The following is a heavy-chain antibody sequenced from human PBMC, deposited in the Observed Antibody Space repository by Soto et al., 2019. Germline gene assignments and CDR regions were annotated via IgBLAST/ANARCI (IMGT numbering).Heavy chain of an antibody. J-gene: IGHJ4*02. CDR2: VSSSSSYT. CDR3: ARAGIASGSEYCFDH. Sequence: QVQLVESGGGLVKPGGSLRLSCAASGFIFSDYYMTWIRQAPGKGLEWIAYVSSSSSYTNYADSVKGRFTISRDNAKNSLSLQMNSLRAEDTAVYYCARAGIASGSEYCFDHWGQGTLVTVSS. D-gene: IGHD3-10*01. CDR1: GFIFSDYY. V-gene: IGHV3-11*06.